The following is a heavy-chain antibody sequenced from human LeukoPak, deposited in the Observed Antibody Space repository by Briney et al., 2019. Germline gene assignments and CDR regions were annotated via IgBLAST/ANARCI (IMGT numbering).Heavy chain of an antibody. V-gene: IGHV4-39*01. D-gene: IGHD1-26*01. CDR1: GGSISSSSYY. J-gene: IGHJ3*02. CDR3: ASTRTRRSAFDI. CDR2: IYYSGST. Sequence: SETLSLTCTVSGGSISSSSYYWGWIRQPPGKGLEWIGSIYYSGSTYYNPSLKSRVTISVDTSKNQFSLKLSSVTAADTAAYYCASTRTRRSAFDIWGQGTMVTVSS.